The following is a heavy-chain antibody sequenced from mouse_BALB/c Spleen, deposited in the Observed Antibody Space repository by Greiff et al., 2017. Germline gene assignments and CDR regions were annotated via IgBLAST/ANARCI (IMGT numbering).Heavy chain of an antibody. V-gene: IGHV1-7*01. D-gene: IGHD2-4*01. CDR1: GYTFTSYW. CDR3: ARYYYDYDVKAWFAY. Sequence: QVHVKQSGAELAKPGASVKMSCKASGYTFTSYWMHWVKQRPGQGLEWIGYINPSTGYTEYNQKFKDKATLTADKSSSTAYMQLSSLTSEDSAVYYCARYYYDYDVKAWFAYWGQGTLVTVSA. J-gene: IGHJ3*01. CDR2: INPSTGYT.